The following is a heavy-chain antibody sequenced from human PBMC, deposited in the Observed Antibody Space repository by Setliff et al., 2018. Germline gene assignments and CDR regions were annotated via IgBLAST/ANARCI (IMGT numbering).Heavy chain of an antibody. CDR3: VRSSAPQVVLAADFDF. CDR2: IRPYSGNT. V-gene: IGHV1-18*01. CDR1: GFGFTTFG. J-gene: IGHJ4*02. D-gene: IGHD6-19*01. Sequence: ASVKVSCKTSGFGFTTFGFSWVRQAPGQGLEWLGSIRPYSGNTNYPQWLQDRVTMTTDTSATTVYMELKSLRFDDTAVYYCVRSSAPQVVLAADFDFWGQGTPVTVSS.